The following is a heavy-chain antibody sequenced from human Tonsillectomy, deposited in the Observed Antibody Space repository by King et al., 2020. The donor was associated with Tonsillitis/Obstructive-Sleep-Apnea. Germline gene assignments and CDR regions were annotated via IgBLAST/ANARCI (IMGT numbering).Heavy chain of an antibody. D-gene: IGHD2-2*01. Sequence: VQLPQWGAGLLRPSETLSLTCAVYGGSFSGYYWSWIRQPPGKGLEWIGEINHSGSTNYNPSLTSRVTISVDTSKNQFSLKLTSVTAADTAVYYCARENIVKEPAVMGGGFDYWGQGTLVTVSS. CDR2: INHSGST. CDR3: ARENIVKEPAVMGGGFDY. J-gene: IGHJ4*02. V-gene: IGHV4-34*01. CDR1: GGSFSGYY.